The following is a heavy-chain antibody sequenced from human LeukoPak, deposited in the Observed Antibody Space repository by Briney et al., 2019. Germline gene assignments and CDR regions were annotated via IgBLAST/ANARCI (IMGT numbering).Heavy chain of an antibody. J-gene: IGHJ5*02. V-gene: IGHV4-34*01. CDR3: ARTYSNYVSLNWFDP. CDR2: INHSGST. CDR1: GGSFSGYY. Sequence: PSETLSLTCAVYGGSFSGYYWSWLRQPPGKGLEGIGEINHSGSTNYNPSLKSRVTISVDTSKNQFSLKLSSVTATDTAVYYRARTYSNYVSLNWFDPWGQGTLVTVSS. D-gene: IGHD4-11*01.